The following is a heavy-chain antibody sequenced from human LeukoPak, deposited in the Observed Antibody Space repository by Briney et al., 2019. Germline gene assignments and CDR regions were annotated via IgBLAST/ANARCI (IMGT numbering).Heavy chain of an antibody. CDR2: INPSGGST. V-gene: IGHV1-46*01. D-gene: IGHD4-23*01. Sequence: ASVKVSCKASGYTFTSYYMHWVRQAPGQGLEWIGIINPSGGSTSYAQKFQGRVTMTRDTSTSTVYMELSSLRSEDTAVYYCARDQDDYGGRRWWFDPWGQGTLVTVSS. J-gene: IGHJ5*02. CDR1: GYTFTSYY. CDR3: ARDQDDYGGRRWWFDP.